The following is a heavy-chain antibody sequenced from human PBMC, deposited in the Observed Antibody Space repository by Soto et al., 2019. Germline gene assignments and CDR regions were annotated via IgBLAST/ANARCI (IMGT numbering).Heavy chain of an antibody. CDR1: GGSFSGYY. J-gene: IGHJ4*01. D-gene: IGHD2-2*01. CDR2: SYYTGST. CDR3: ARLNIVVGPHAMSEYYFDH. Sequence: SETLSLTCAVHGGSFSGYYWGWIRQPPGKGLEWIGYSYYTGSTKYNPSLKSRVTISVDTSKNQFSLKLSSVTAADTAVYYCARLNIVVGPHAMSEYYFDHWGRGIQVTVSS. V-gene: IGHV4-34*11.